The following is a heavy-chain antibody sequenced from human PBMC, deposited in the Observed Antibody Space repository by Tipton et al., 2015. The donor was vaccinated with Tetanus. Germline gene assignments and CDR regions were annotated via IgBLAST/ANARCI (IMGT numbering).Heavy chain of an antibody. D-gene: IGHD3-22*01. Sequence: QSGAEVKKPGASVKVSCKASGYTFTSYDINWVRQATGQGLEWMGWMNPNSGNTGYAQKFQGRVTMTRNTSISTAYMELSSLRSEDTAVYYCARGRRPYYYDSSGYFAWGQGTLVTVSS. J-gene: IGHJ5*02. CDR1: GYTFTSYD. CDR2: MNPNSGNT. CDR3: ARGRRPYYYDSSGYFA. V-gene: IGHV1-8*01.